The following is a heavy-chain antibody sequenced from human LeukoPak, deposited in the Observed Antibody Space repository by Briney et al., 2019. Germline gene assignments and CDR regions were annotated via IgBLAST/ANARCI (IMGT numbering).Heavy chain of an antibody. CDR2: IKQDGSEK. Sequence: GGSLRLSCAAPGFTFSSYWMSWVRQAPGRGLQWVVNIKQDGSEKYFVDSVKGRFTISRDNAKNSLYLQMNSLRADDTAVYYCARSGITKGWFDPWGQGTLVTVSA. CDR3: ARSGITKGWFDP. V-gene: IGHV3-7*01. CDR1: GFTFSSYW. J-gene: IGHJ5*02. D-gene: IGHD1-7*01.